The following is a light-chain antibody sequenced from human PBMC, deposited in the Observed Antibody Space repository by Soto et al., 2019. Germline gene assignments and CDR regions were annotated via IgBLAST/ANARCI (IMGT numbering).Light chain of an antibody. Sequence: ETVLTRSPDTLSLSPCERPTVSFMASQSASSYSAWYPQKPGQAPRLRIYDASNRATGIPARFSGSGSGTDFTLTISSLEPEDSAVYYCQQRHMWPITFGQGTRLEIK. CDR3: QQRHMWPIT. V-gene: IGKV3-11*01. J-gene: IGKJ5*01. CDR1: QSASSY. CDR2: DAS.